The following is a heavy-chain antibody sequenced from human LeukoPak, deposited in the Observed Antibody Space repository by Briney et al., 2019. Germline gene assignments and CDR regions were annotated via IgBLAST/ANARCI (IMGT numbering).Heavy chain of an antibody. D-gene: IGHD6-13*01. Sequence: GGSLRLSCAASGFTFSSYAMHWVRQAPGKGLEWVAVISYDGSNKYYADSVKGRFTISRDNSKNTLYLQMNSLRAEDTAVYYCARGAGAAAGTGAFDYCGQGTLVTVSS. CDR2: ISYDGSNK. V-gene: IGHV3-30-3*01. CDR3: ARGAGAAAGTGAFDY. CDR1: GFTFSSYA. J-gene: IGHJ4*02.